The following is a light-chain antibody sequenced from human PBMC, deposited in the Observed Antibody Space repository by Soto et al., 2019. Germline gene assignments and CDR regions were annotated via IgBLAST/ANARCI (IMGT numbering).Light chain of an antibody. J-gene: IGLJ1*01. CDR3: SSYTTSSPCV. CDR1: SSDVGGYKY. CDR2: EVS. Sequence: LTQPASVSGSPGQSITISCTGTSSDVGGYKYVSWYQQYPGKAPKLMMYEVSNRPSGVSNRFSGSKSGNTASLTISGLQAEDEADYYCSSYTTSSPCVFGTGTKVTVL. V-gene: IGLV2-14*01.